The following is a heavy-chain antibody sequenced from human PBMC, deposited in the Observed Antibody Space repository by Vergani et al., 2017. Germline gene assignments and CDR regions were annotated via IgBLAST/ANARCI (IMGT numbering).Heavy chain of an antibody. J-gene: IGHJ6*02. CDR3: AREILRGIAVARRSYYGMDV. CDR2: ISSSISTI. CDR1: GFTFSSYS. D-gene: IGHD6-19*01. V-gene: IGHV3-48*01. Sequence: EVQLVESGGGLVQPGGSLRLSCAASGFTFSSYSMNWVRQAPGKGLEWVSYISSSISTIYYAESVKGRFTISRENAKNSLYLQMNSLRAADTAVYYCAREILRGIAVARRSYYGMDVWGQGSTVTVSS.